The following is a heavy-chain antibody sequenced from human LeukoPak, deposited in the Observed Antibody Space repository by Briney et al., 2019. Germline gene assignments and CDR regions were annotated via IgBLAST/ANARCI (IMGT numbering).Heavy chain of an antibody. CDR1: GGALGSGDYY. Sequence: SETLSLTCTVSGGALGSGDYYWSRNRPPPGLDLAWLGYIYYSGSTYYNPSLKSLVTISVDTSKNQFSLKLSSVTAADTAVYYCASSIAAAGPFEHWGQGTLVTVSS. CDR2: IYYSGST. J-gene: IGHJ1*01. CDR3: ASSIAAAGPFEH. D-gene: IGHD6-13*01. V-gene: IGHV4-30-4*08.